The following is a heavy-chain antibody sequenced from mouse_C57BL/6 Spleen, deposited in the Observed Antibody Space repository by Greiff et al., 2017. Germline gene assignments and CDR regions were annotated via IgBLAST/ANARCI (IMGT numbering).Heavy chain of an antibody. Sequence: EVKLMESEGGLVQPGSSMKLSCTASGFTFSDYYMAWVRQVPEKGLEWVANINYDGSSTYYLDSLKSRFIISRDNAKNILYLQMSSLKSEDTATYYCAREGLGLAYWGQGTLVTVSA. CDR1: GFTFSDYY. CDR3: AREGLGLAY. D-gene: IGHD4-1*01. J-gene: IGHJ3*01. CDR2: INYDGSST. V-gene: IGHV5-16*01.